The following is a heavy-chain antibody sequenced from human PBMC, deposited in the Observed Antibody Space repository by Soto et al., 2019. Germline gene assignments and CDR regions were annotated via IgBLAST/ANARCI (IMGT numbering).Heavy chain of an antibody. V-gene: IGHV3-33*01. Sequence: QVQLVESGGGVVQPGRSLRLSCAASGFTFSSYGMHWVRQAPGKGLEWVAVIWYDGSNKYYADSVKGRFTISRDNSKNTLYLQMNSLRAEDTAVYYCARDFPYSSGWYPYYYYYGMDVWGQGTTVTVSS. CDR3: ARDFPYSSGWYPYYYYYGMDV. CDR2: IWYDGSNK. CDR1: GFTFSSYG. J-gene: IGHJ6*02. D-gene: IGHD6-19*01.